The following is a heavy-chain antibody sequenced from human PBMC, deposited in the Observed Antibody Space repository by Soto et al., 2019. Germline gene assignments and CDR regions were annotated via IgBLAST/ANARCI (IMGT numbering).Heavy chain of an antibody. CDR2: IYYSGST. CDR3: ARDAGGRGNGAFDI. Sequence: SETLSLTCTVSGGSINTYYWSWMRQPPGKGLEWIGYIYYSGSTNSNPSLKSRVTISEDTSKNQLSLKLSSVTAADTVVYYCARDAGGRGNGAFDIWGQGTMVTVSS. J-gene: IGHJ3*02. CDR1: GGSINTYY. D-gene: IGHD3-16*01. V-gene: IGHV4-59*01.